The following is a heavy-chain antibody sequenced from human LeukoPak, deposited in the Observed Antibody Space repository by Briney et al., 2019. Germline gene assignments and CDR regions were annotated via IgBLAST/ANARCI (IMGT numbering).Heavy chain of an antibody. D-gene: IGHD7-27*01. CDR3: ARLSVGIFEINCYYMDV. CDR1: GGSISSYY. Sequence: PSETLSLTCTVSGGSISSYYWSWIRQPAGKGLEWIGRIYTSGSTNYNPSLKSRVTMSVDTSKNQFSLKLSSVTAADTAVYYCARLSVGIFEINCYYMDVWGKGTTVTVSS. CDR2: IYTSGST. V-gene: IGHV4-4*07. J-gene: IGHJ6*03.